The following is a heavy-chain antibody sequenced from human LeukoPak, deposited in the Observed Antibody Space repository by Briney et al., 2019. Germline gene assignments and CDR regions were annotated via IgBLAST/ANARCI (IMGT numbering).Heavy chain of an antibody. Sequence: GGSLRLSCAASGFTFNDYAMYWVRQSPGRGLEWVTLIRDDGSDTYHADSVKGRFTISRDNSKNTVFLRMNSLRGEDSAIYYCAKSDGHGTGYGFHIWGQGTMVTVSS. CDR2: IRDDGSDT. CDR3: AKSDGHGTGYGFHI. V-gene: IGHV3-30*02. D-gene: IGHD6-19*01. J-gene: IGHJ3*02. CDR1: GFTFNDYA.